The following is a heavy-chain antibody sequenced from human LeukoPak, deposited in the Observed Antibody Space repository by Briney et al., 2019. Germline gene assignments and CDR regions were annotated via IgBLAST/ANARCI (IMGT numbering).Heavy chain of an antibody. Sequence: SVKVSCKASGHTFVSYGISWVRQAPGQGLEWMGGIIPIVDTVNYAQKFQGRVTITADESTSTANMELSSLRCEDTAVYYCARSDVYGSGSVYYYYGMDVWGQGTTVTVSS. J-gene: IGHJ6*02. CDR2: IIPIVDTV. D-gene: IGHD3-10*01. V-gene: IGHV1-69*13. CDR3: ARSDVYGSGSVYYYYGMDV. CDR1: GHTFVSYG.